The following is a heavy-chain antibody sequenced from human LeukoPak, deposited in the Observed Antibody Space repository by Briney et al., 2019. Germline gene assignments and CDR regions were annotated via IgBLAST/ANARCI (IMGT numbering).Heavy chain of an antibody. Sequence: PSETLSLTCAVSGGSISSSSYYWGWIRQPPGKGLEWIGSIYYSGSTYYNPSLKSRVTISVDTSKNQFSLKLSSVTAADTAVYYCARSRVRGVITRLFDYWGQGTLVTVSS. CDR2: IYYSGST. CDR3: ARSRVRGVITRLFDY. V-gene: IGHV4-39*07. J-gene: IGHJ4*02. CDR1: GGSISSSSYY. D-gene: IGHD3-10*01.